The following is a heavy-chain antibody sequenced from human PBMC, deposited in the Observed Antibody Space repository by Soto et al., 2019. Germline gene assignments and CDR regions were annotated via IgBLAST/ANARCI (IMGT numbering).Heavy chain of an antibody. CDR3: ARRINCSGGSCYLDAFDL. CDR2: IYYSGST. J-gene: IGHJ3*01. D-gene: IGHD2-15*01. Sequence: QLHLQESGPGLVKPSETLSLTCTVSGGSISSSSYYWCWIRQPPGNGLERIGSIYYSGSTYYNPCLKSRVTISVDTYKNQFSLKLSSVTAAETAVYYCARRINCSGGSCYLDAFDLWGQGTMVTVSS. V-gene: IGHV4-39*01. CDR1: GGSISSSSYY.